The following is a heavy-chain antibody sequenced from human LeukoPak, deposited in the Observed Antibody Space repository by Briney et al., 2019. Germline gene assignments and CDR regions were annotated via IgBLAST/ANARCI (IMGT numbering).Heavy chain of an antibody. J-gene: IGHJ4*02. Sequence: SETLSLTCTVSGGSISSYYWSWIRKPPGKGLEWIGYIYYSGSTNYNPSLKSRVTISVDTSKNQFSLKLSSVTAADTAVYYCARHRYSYGAYYFDYWGQGTLVTVSS. V-gene: IGHV4-59*08. CDR2: IYYSGST. D-gene: IGHD5-18*01. CDR3: ARHRYSYGAYYFDY. CDR1: GGSISSYY.